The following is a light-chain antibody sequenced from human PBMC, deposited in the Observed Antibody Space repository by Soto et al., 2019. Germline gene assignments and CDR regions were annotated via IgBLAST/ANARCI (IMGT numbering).Light chain of an antibody. CDR1: QSISSW. CDR2: DVS. CDR3: QQYNSYRT. J-gene: IGKJ1*01. V-gene: IGKV1-5*01. Sequence: DIQMTQSPSTLSASVGDRVTITCRASQSISSWLAWYQQKPGKAPTLLIYDVSSLESGVPSRFSGSGSGTEFTLTISSLQPDDFATYYCQQYNSYRTFGQGTKVEIK.